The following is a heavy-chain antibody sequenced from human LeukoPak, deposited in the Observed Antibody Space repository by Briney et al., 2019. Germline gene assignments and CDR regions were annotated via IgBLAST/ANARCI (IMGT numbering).Heavy chain of an antibody. Sequence: GGSLRLSCAASGFTFDDYVMHWVRQAPGKGLEWVSGISWNSGSIGYADSVKGRFTISRDNAKNSLYLQMNSLRAEDTAVYYCISSNPSFDYWGQGTLVTVSS. CDR2: ISWNSGSI. CDR3: ISSNPSFDY. J-gene: IGHJ4*02. CDR1: GFTFDDYV. V-gene: IGHV3-9*01. D-gene: IGHD1-14*01.